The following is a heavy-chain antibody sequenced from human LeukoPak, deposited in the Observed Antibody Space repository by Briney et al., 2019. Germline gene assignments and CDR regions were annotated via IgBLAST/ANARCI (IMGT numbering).Heavy chain of an antibody. Sequence: SETLSLTCTVSGGPISSSSYYWGWIRQLPGKGLEWIAYLYYSGNTNYNPSLKSRATISVDTSKNQFSLKLTSVTAADTAVYYCARVYGYNFYYFDYWGQGILVTVSS. CDR1: GGPISSSSYY. CDR3: ARVYGYNFYYFDY. V-gene: IGHV4-61*05. D-gene: IGHD5-24*01. J-gene: IGHJ4*02. CDR2: LYYSGNT.